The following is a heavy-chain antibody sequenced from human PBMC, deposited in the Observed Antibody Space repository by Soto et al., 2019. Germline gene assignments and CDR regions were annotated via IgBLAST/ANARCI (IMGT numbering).Heavy chain of an antibody. CDR3: ARDPLAGDYSNYDY. D-gene: IGHD4-4*01. V-gene: IGHV3-66*01. J-gene: IGHJ4*02. CDR1: GFTVSSNY. Sequence: GSLRLSCAASGFTVSSNYMSWVRQAPGKGLEWVSVIYSGGSTYYADSVKGRFTISRDNSKNTLYLQMNSPRAEDTAVYYCARDPLAGDYSNYDYWGQGTLVTVSS. CDR2: IYSGGST.